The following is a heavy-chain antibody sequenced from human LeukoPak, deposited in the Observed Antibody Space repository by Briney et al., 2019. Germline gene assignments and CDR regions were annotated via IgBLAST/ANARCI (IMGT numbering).Heavy chain of an antibody. Sequence: SATLSLTCTVSGGSISRYYWSWIRQPPGKGLGWMGNIYYSGSTNHNPSLKSRVTISVDTSKTQFSLKLASATAADTAVYYCTRGSIAYYYMDVCGKGTTVTTSS. CDR1: GGSISRYY. D-gene: IGHD3-22*01. J-gene: IGHJ6*03. CDR3: TRGSIAYYYMDV. CDR2: IYYSGST. V-gene: IGHV4-59*01.